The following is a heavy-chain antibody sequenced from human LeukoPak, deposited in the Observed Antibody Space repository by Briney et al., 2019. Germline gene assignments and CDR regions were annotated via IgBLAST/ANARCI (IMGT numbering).Heavy chain of an antibody. Sequence: GGSLRLSCAASGFTFSSYVMHWVRQAPGKGLEWVAFIRYDGSKEYYADSVKGRFTISRDNFKNTLYLQMNSLRSEDTAVYYCARGTAADDAFDIWGQGTMVTVSS. D-gene: IGHD6-13*01. V-gene: IGHV3-30*02. CDR1: GFTFSSYV. J-gene: IGHJ3*02. CDR3: ARGTAADDAFDI. CDR2: IRYDGSKE.